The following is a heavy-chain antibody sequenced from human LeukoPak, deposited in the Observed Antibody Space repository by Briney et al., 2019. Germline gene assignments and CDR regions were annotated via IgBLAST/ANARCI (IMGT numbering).Heavy chain of an antibody. CDR1: GGSFSGYY. D-gene: IGHD4-17*01. Sequence: MASETLSLTCAVYGGSFSGYYRSWIRQPPGKGLEWIGKINHSGSTNYNPSLKSRVTMSVDTSKNQCALNLSSVTAADTAVYYCAIYGDYTFDYWGQGTLVTVSS. J-gene: IGHJ4*02. CDR3: AIYGDYTFDY. V-gene: IGHV4-34*01. CDR2: INHSGST.